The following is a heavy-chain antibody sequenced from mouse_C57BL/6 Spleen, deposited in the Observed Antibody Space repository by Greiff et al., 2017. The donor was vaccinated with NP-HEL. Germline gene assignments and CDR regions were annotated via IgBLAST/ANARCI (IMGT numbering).Heavy chain of an antibody. D-gene: IGHD2-4*01. CDR3: ARPDEYDEVGFAY. J-gene: IGHJ3*01. CDR2: ISSGGSYT. Sequence: EVKVVESGGDLVKPGGSLKLSCAASGFTFSSYGMSWVRQTPDKRLEWVATISSGGSYTYYPDSVKGRFTISRDNAKNTLYLQMSSLKSEDTAMYYCARPDEYDEVGFAYWGQGTLVTVSA. CDR1: GFTFSSYG. V-gene: IGHV5-6*01.